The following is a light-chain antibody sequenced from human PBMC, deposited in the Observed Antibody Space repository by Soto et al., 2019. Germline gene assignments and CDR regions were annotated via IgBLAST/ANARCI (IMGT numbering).Light chain of an antibody. CDR1: SSDVGGYNY. J-gene: IGLJ1*01. V-gene: IGLV2-14*03. CDR2: DVS. CDR3: TSYTSSSTYV. Sequence: QSVLTQPASVSGSPGQSITISCTGTSSDVGGYNYVSWYQQHPGKAPKLMIYDVSNRPSGVSNRFSGSKSGNTASLTISGLQAEDDGDYYCTSYTSSSTYVFGTGTKLTVL.